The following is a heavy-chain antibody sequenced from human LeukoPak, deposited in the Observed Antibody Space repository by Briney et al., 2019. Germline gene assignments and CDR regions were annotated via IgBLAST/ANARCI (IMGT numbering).Heavy chain of an antibody. CDR1: GYTFTSYY. Sequence: AASVKVSCKASGYTFTSYYMHWVRQAPGQGLEWMGIINPSGGSTSYAQKFQGRVTMTRDMSTGTVYMELSSLRSEDTAVYYCARGDLGAAGRSNWFDPWGQGTLSPSPQ. D-gene: IGHD6-13*01. V-gene: IGHV1-46*01. J-gene: IGHJ5*02. CDR3: ARGDLGAAGRSNWFDP. CDR2: INPSGGST.